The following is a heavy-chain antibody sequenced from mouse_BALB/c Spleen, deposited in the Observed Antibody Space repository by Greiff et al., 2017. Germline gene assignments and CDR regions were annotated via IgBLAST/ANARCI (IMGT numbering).Heavy chain of an antibody. CDR3: TRLETYFDV. CDR2: IRLKSNNYAT. J-gene: IGHJ1*01. CDR1: GFTFSNYW. Sequence: EVKVEESGGGLVQPGGSMKLSCVASGFTFSNYWMNWVRQSPEKGLEWVAEIRLKSNNYATHYAESVKGRFTISRDDSKSSVYLQMNNLRAEDTGIYYCTRLETYFDVWGAGTTVTVSS. V-gene: IGHV6-6*02.